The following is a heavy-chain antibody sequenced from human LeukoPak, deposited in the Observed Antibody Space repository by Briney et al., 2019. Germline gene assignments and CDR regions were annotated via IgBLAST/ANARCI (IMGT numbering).Heavy chain of an antibody. J-gene: IGHJ4*02. CDR3: ARQDYDSSGYYRTKRPLYYFDY. D-gene: IGHD3-22*01. CDR1: GGSISSSNW. Sequence: SETLSLTCAVSGGSISSSNWWSWVRQPPGKGLEWIGEIYHSGSTNYNPSLKSRVTISVDTSKNQFSLKLNSVTAADTAVYYCARQDYDSSGYYRTKRPLYYFDYWGQGNLVTVSS. V-gene: IGHV4-4*02. CDR2: IYHSGST.